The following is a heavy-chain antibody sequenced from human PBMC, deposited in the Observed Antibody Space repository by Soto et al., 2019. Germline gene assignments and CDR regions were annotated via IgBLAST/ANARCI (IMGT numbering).Heavy chain of an antibody. CDR1: GFTFSNAW. J-gene: IGHJ3*02. D-gene: IGHD6-13*01. CDR2: IKSKTDGGTT. CDR3: TTDQGAQYGSSWYGWNAFDI. V-gene: IGHV3-15*07. Sequence: PGGSLRLSCAASGFTFSNAWMNWVRQAPGKGLEWVGRIKSKTDGGTTDYAAPVKGRFTISRDDSKNTLYLQMNSLKTEDTAVYYFTTDQGAQYGSSWYGWNAFDIWGQGTMVTVSS.